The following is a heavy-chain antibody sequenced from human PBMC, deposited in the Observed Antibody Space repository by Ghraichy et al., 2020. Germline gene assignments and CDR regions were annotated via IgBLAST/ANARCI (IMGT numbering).Heavy chain of an antibody. V-gene: IGHV4-61*01. CDR3: ARAVGGRDWYFDL. D-gene: IGHD4-23*01. Sequence: SCTVSGGSVSTENYYWSWIRQPPGKRLEWIGYSYYSGSTTYNPSLRSRVTISVDTSKNQFSLKLSSVTAADTAVYYCARAVGGRDWYFDLWGRGTLDIVSS. J-gene: IGHJ2*01. CDR2: SYYSGST. CDR1: GGSVSTENYY.